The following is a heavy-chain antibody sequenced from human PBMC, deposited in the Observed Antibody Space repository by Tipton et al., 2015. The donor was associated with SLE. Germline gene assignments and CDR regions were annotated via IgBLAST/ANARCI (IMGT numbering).Heavy chain of an antibody. D-gene: IGHD6-19*01. Sequence: SLRLSCAASGFTVSSNYMSWVRQAPGKGLEWVSVIYSGGSTYYADSGKGRFTISRHNSKNTLYLQMKRLRAEDTAGYYCARASSGWYLDIWGQGTMVTVSS. J-gene: IGHJ3*02. CDR3: ARASSGWYLDI. CDR1: GFTVSSNY. V-gene: IGHV3-53*04. CDR2: IYSGGST.